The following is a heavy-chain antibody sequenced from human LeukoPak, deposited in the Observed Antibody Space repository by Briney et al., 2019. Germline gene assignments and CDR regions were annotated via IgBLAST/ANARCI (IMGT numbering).Heavy chain of an antibody. V-gene: IGHV3-23*01. Sequence: GGSLRLSCAASGFTFSSYAMSWVRQAPGKGLEWVSAISGSGGSTYYADSVKGRFTTSRDNSKNTLYLQMNSLRAEDTAVYYCAKTPGGITVGAVNYFDYWGQGTLVTVSS. CDR1: GFTFSSYA. D-gene: IGHD6-19*01. J-gene: IGHJ4*02. CDR3: AKTPGGITVGAVNYFDY. CDR2: ISGSGGST.